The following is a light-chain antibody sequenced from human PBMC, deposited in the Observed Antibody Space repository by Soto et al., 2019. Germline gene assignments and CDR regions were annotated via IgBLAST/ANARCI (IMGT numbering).Light chain of an antibody. CDR1: QSLVYSDGNTY. CDR2: KVS. Sequence: DVVMTQSPLSLPVTLGQPASISCRSSQSLVYSDGNTYLNWFQQRPGQSPRRLIYKVSNRDSGVRERFSRSGSGTHLTLTISRVEAADVGVYYCLQGTHWQLTFGGGTKVEIK. V-gene: IGKV2-30*01. CDR3: LQGTHWQLT. J-gene: IGKJ4*01.